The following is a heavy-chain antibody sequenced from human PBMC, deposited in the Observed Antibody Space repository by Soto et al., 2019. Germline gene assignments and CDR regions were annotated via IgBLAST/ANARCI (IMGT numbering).Heavy chain of an antibody. Sequence: SETLALTCTVSGVSVKSYTWSWVRQPANKGLEWIGRVFSSVSATYNPSLKSRVPISMDTPENRISLKLNSVTAADAGVYYCTRDGMKIGDSWGPGTLVTVS. CDR1: GVSVKSYT. CDR3: TRDGMKIGDS. CDR2: VFSSVSA. J-gene: IGHJ4*02. V-gene: IGHV4-4*07. D-gene: IGHD2-21*01.